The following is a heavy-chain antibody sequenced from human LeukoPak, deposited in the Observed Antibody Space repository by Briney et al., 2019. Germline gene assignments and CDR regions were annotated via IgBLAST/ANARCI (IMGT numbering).Heavy chain of an antibody. V-gene: IGHV1-2*02. Sequence: GASVKVSCKASGYTFTGYYIHWVQQAPGQGLEWMGWINPNSGGTIYAQKFQGRVTMTEDTSTDTAYMELSSLRSEDTAVYYCARITRSGGLFGYWGQGTLVTVSS. D-gene: IGHD2-15*01. J-gene: IGHJ4*02. CDR2: INPNSGGT. CDR1: GYTFTGYY. CDR3: ARITRSGGLFGY.